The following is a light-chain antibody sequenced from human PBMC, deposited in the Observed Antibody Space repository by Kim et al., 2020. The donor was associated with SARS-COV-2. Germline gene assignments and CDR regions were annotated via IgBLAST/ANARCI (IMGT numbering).Light chain of an antibody. V-gene: IGLV1-44*01. Sequence: QSVLTQAPSASGTPGQRVIMSCSGSNSNIGSNTVNWYQQLPGTAPKLLIYSNNQRPSGVPDRFSGSKSGTSASLAISGLQSEDEADYYCAAWDDSLNYVFGTGTKVTVL. CDR2: SNN. CDR1: NSNIGSNT. J-gene: IGLJ1*01. CDR3: AAWDDSLNYV.